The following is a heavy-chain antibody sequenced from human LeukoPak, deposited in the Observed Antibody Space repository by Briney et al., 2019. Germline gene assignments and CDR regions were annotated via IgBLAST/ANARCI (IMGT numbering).Heavy chain of an antibody. V-gene: IGHV1-2*02. D-gene: IGHD2-2*01. CDR1: GYTFSDYY. CDR2: INPNSGGT. J-gene: IGHJ4*02. CDR3: ASTSWYYLEY. Sequence: ASVKVSCKASGYTFSDYYIHWVRQAPGQGLEWMGWINPNSGGTNYAQKFQGRVTMTRDTSISTAYMELSRLKCDDTAVYYCASTSWYYLEYWGQGTLVTVSS.